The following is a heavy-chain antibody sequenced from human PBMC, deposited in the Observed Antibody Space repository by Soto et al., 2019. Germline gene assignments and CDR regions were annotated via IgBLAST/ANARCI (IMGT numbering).Heavy chain of an antibody. V-gene: IGHV2-5*02. CDR1: GFSPSTPSGVG. CDR3: EHFLGIGGYYERFDY. J-gene: IGHJ4*02. CDR2: SYWDDEN. D-gene: IGHD3-22*01. Sequence: ASGPTLVNPTQSLTLTWTFSGFSPSTPSGVGVGWIRQPPGKALDWLAFSYWDDENRYSPSLKSSLTITKDTSKNHVGLITPNIDLVDKDTYYCEHFLGIGGYYERFDYWCQGVLVTVS.